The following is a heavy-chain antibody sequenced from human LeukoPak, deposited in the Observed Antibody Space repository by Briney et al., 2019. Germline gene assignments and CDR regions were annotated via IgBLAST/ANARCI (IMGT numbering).Heavy chain of an antibody. CDR3: ARDQDIVVVVAALRQREMGGFDP. CDR2: MNPNSGNT. J-gene: IGHJ5*02. CDR1: GYTFTSYD. V-gene: IGHV1-8*01. D-gene: IGHD2-15*01. Sequence: VASVKVSCKASGYTFTSYDINWVRQATGQGLEWMGWMNPNSGNTGYAQKFQGRVTMTRNTSISTAYMELSSPRSDDTAVYYCARDQDIVVVVAALRQREMGGFDPWGQGTLVTVSS.